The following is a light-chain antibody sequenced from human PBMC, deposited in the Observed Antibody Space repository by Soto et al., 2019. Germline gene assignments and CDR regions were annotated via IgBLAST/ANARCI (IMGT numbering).Light chain of an antibody. CDR2: GAS. V-gene: IGKV3-20*01. Sequence: DIMLTQSPGSLSVSPGERATLSCGTSQRIYINSLAWYQQKPGQAPRLLIYGASTRATGIPDRFSGSGAGAYSPLTISRVDQDAVVVYFHQYCSRSMLTFGQGTRMEIK. J-gene: IGKJ5*01. CDR3: QYCSRSMLT. CDR1: QRIYINS.